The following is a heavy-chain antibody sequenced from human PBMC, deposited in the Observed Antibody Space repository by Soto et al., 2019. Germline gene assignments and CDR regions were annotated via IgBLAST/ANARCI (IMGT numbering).Heavy chain of an antibody. CDR2: IKQDESDK. V-gene: IGHV3-7*03. CDR1: GFRFRDYW. D-gene: IGHD3-16*02. CDR3: AAYCYTMTCTHFHGYS. Sequence: PGGSLRLSCAVSGFRFRDYWMSWVRQAPGKGLEWVANIKQDESDKYYVDSVKGRFTISRDNAKNALYLQMNSLRVEDTAVYYCAAYCYTMTCTHFHGYSWGQGTQVTLSS. J-gene: IGHJ5*02.